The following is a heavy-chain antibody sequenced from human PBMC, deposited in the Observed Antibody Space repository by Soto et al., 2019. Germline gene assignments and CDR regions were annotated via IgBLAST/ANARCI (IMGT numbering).Heavy chain of an antibody. CDR3: ARGSGYCSSTSCYEEGYYYYGMDV. V-gene: IGHV4-30-4*01. CDR1: GGSISSGDYY. CDR2: IYYSGST. J-gene: IGHJ6*02. Sequence: QVQLQESGPGLVKPSQTLSLTCTVSGGSISSGDYYWSWIRQPPGKGLEWIGYIYYSGSTYYNPSLKSRVTISVDTSKNQFSLKLSSVTAADTAVYYCARGSGYCSSTSCYEEGYYYYGMDVWGQGTTVTVSS. D-gene: IGHD2-2*01.